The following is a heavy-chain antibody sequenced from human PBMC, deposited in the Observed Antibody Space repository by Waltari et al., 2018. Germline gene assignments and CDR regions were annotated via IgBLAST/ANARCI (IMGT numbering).Heavy chain of an antibody. CDR1: GVTFSDSY. CDR3: ATTIFGVVIPDY. V-gene: IGHV3-11*01. Sequence: QVQLVESGGGLVKHGGSLRLSCSASGVTFSDSYLSWRRQAPGKGLEWVSYISSSGSTIYYADSVKGRFTISRDNAKNSLYLQMNSLRAEDTAVYYCATTIFGVVIPDYWGQGTLVTVSS. D-gene: IGHD3-3*01. CDR2: ISSSGSTI. J-gene: IGHJ4*02.